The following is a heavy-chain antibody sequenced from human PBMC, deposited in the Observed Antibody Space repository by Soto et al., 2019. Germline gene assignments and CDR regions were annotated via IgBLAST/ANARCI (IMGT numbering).Heavy chain of an antibody. V-gene: IGHV1-69*12. Sequence: QVQLVQSGAEVKKPGSSVKVSCKASGGTFSSYAISWVRQAPGQGLEWMGGIIPIFGTANYAQKFQGRVTIAADESTGTAYMELSSLRSEDTAVYYCARDRGTTATKRHYYYGMDVWGQGTTVTVSS. D-gene: IGHD4-17*01. CDR2: IIPIFGTA. J-gene: IGHJ6*02. CDR3: ARDRGTTATKRHYYYGMDV. CDR1: GGTFSSYA.